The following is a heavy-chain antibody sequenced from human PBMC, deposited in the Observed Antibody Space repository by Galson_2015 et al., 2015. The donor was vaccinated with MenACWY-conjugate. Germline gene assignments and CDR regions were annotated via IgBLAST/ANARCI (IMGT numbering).Heavy chain of an antibody. D-gene: IGHD3-10*01. CDR3: ARERWVRGVLFDQ. CDR2: IKQDGSEK. J-gene: IGHJ4*02. CDR1: GFTFSNFW. Sequence: SLRLSCAASGFTFSNFWMSWVRQAPGKELEWVASIKQDGSEKYLVDSVKGRFTISRDNAENSLFLQMNSLRAGDTAVYYCARERWVRGVLFDQWGQGTLVTVSS. V-gene: IGHV3-7*01.